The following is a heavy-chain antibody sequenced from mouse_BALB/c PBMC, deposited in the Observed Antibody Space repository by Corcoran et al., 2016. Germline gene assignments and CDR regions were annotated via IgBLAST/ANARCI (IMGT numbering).Heavy chain of an antibody. CDR3: AREPYALDY. CDR1: GYTFTNYG. J-gene: IGHJ4*01. CDR2: INTYTGEP. V-gene: IGHV9-1*02. Sequence: QIQLVQSGPELKKPGETVKISCKASGYTFTNYGMNWVKQAPGKGLKWMDWINTYTGEPTYADDFKGRFAFSLESSASTAYLQINNLKNEDMSTYFCAREPYALDYWGQGTSVTVSS.